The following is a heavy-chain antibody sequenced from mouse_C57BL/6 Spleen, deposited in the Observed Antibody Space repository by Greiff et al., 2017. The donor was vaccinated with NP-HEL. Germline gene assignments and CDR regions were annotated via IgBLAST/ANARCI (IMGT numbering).Heavy chain of an antibody. V-gene: IGHV5-17*01. CDR1: GFTFSDYG. D-gene: IGHD3-3*01. J-gene: IGHJ2*01. CDR2: ISSGSSTI. CDR3: ARAGRLDY. Sequence: EVKVEESGGGLVKPGGSLKLSCAASGFTFSDYGMHWVRQAPEKGLEWVAYISSGSSTIYYADTVKGRFTISRDNAKNTLFLQMTSLRSEDTAMYYCARAGRLDYWGQGTTLTVSS.